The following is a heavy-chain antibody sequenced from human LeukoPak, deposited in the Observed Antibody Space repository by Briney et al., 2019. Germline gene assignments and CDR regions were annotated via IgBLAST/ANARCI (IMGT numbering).Heavy chain of an antibody. V-gene: IGHV1-2*02. CDR3: ARDWDFWSGSYFDY. Sequence: ASVKVSCKASGYTFTGYYMHWVRQAPGQGLEWMGWINPNSGGTNYAQKFQGRVTMTRDTSISTAYMELSRLRSDDTAVYYCARDWDFWSGSYFDYWGQGTLITVSS. CDR1: GYTFTGYY. D-gene: IGHD3-3*01. CDR2: INPNSGGT. J-gene: IGHJ4*02.